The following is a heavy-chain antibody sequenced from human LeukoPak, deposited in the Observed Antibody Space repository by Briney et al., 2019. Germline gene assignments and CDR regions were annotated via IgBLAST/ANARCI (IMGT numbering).Heavy chain of an antibody. D-gene: IGHD3-10*02. J-gene: IGHJ6*04. CDR2: ISSSGSTI. CDR1: GFTFSIYA. CDR3: AELGITMIGGV. V-gene: IGHV3-48*03. Sequence: SGGSLRLSCAASGFTFSIYAMNWVRQAPGKGLEWVSYISSSGSTIYYADSVKGRFTISRDNAKNSLYLQMKSLRAEDTAVYYCAELGITMIGGVWGKGTTVTISS.